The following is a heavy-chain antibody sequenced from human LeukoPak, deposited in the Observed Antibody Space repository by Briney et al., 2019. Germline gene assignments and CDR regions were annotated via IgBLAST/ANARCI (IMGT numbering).Heavy chain of an antibody. D-gene: IGHD6-13*01. Sequence: KSSETLSLTCIVSGGSISGDYWSWIRQPAGKGLEWIGRIYTSGSTNSNPSLKSRVTMSLDTSKNQFSLKLNSVIAADTAVYYCAREGIAAAEGTFDIWGRGTMVTVSS. J-gene: IGHJ3*02. CDR3: AREGIAAAEGTFDI. CDR2: IYTSGST. CDR1: GGSISGDY. V-gene: IGHV4-4*07.